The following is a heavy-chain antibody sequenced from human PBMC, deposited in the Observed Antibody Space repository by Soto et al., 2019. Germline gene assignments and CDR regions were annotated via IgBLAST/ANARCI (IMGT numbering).Heavy chain of an antibody. CDR3: ASTAARGRLYYSYGMDV. D-gene: IGHD2-2*01. J-gene: IGHJ6*02. Sequence: GASVKVSCKASGGTFSSYAISWVRQAPGQGLEWMGGIIPIFGTANYAQKFQGRVTITADKSTSTAYMELSSLRSEDTAVYYCASTAARGRLYYSYGMDVWGQGTTVTVSS. CDR1: GGTFSSYA. V-gene: IGHV1-69*06. CDR2: IIPIFGTA.